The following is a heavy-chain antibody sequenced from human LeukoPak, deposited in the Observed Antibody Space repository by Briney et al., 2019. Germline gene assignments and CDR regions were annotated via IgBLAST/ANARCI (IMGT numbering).Heavy chain of an antibody. CDR2: IYYSGST. CDR3: ARGRGIYSYGRRPYYYYYMDV. Sequence: SETLSLTCTVSGGSISSYYWSWIRQPPGKGLEWIGYIYYSGSTNYNPSLKSRVTISVDTSKNQFSLKLSSVTAADTAVYYCARGRGIYSYGRRPYYYYYMDVWGKGTTVTVSS. D-gene: IGHD5-18*01. V-gene: IGHV4-59*01. J-gene: IGHJ6*03. CDR1: GGSISSYY.